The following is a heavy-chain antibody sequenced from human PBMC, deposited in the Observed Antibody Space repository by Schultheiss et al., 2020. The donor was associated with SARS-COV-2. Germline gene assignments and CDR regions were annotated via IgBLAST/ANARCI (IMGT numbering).Heavy chain of an antibody. V-gene: IGHV1-46*01. J-gene: IGHJ6*02. D-gene: IGHD3-10*01. Sequence: ASVKVSCKASGYTFRYYMHWVRQAPGQGLEWMGIINPSGGSTSYAQKFQGRVTMTRDTSTSTVYMELSSLRSEDTAVYYCARRGGYGSGSYNYYYYGMDVWGQGTTVTVSS. CDR1: GYTFRYY. CDR3: ARRGGYGSGSYNYYYYGMDV. CDR2: INPSGGST.